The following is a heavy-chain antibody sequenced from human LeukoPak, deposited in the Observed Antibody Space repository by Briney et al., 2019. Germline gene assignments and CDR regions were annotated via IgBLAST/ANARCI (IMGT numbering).Heavy chain of an antibody. Sequence: GGSLRLSCAASGFTFSSYAMSWVRQAPGNGLEWVSAISGSGGSTYYADSVKGRFTISRDNSKNTLYLQMNSLRAEDTAVYYCAKGGGWYFYYFDYWGQGTLVTVSS. CDR1: GFTFSSYA. J-gene: IGHJ4*02. CDR2: ISGSGGST. D-gene: IGHD6-19*01. V-gene: IGHV3-23*01. CDR3: AKGGGWYFYYFDY.